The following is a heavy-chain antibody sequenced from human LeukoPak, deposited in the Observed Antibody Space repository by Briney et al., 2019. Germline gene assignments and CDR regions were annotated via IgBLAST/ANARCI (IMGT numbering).Heavy chain of an antibody. J-gene: IGHJ4*02. CDR3: ARGFNPDS. CDR2: IKQDGSKK. V-gene: IGHV3-7*04. CDR1: GFTFSNNW. Sequence: GGSLRLSCAASGFTFSNNWMNWVRQAPGKGLEWVANIKQDGSKKCYVDSVKGRFTISRDNAKNSLYLQMNSLRVEDTAVYYCARGFNPDSWGQGTLVTVSS.